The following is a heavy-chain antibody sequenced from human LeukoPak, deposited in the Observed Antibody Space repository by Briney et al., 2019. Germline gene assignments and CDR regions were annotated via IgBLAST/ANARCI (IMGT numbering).Heavy chain of an antibody. CDR1: GFTFSRYW. J-gene: IGHJ4*02. Sequence: PGGSLRLSCAASGFTFSRYWMHWVRQVPGKGLGWVSRVNPVGSSITYADSVKGRFTSSRDNAKNTLYLQINSLRAEDTAVYYCAKDGYKTTVTPIIDYWGQGTLVTVSS. D-gene: IGHD4-17*01. CDR3: AKDGYKTTVTPIIDY. V-gene: IGHV3-74*01. CDR2: VNPVGSSI.